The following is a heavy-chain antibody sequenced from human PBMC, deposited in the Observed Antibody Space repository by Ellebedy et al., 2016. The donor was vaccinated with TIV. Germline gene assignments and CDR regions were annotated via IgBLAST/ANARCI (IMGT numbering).Heavy chain of an antibody. CDR1: GGSFSGYY. V-gene: IGHV4-34*01. D-gene: IGHD2-2*01. CDR3: ARDPGRTSPVNWFDP. J-gene: IGHJ5*02. Sequence: SQTLSLTCAVYGGSFSGYYWSWIRQPPGKGLEWIGEINHSGSTNYNPSLKSRVTISVDTSKNQFSLKLSSVTAADTAVYYCARDPGRTSPVNWFDPWGQGTLVTVSS. CDR2: INHSGST.